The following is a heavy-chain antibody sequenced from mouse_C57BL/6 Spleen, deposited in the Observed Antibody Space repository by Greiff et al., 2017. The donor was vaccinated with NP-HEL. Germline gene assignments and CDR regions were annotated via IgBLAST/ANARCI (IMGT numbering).Heavy chain of an antibody. J-gene: IGHJ3*01. CDR3: ARSNDGYSSWFAY. D-gene: IGHD2-3*01. V-gene: IGHV1-54*01. CDR1: GYAFTNYL. CDR2: INPGSGGT. Sequence: QVQLQQSGAELVRPGTSVKVSCKASGYAFTNYLIEWVKQRPGQGLEWIGVINPGSGGTNYNEKFKGKATLTADKSSSTAYMQISSLTSEDSAVYFCARSNDGYSSWFAYWGQGTLVTVSA.